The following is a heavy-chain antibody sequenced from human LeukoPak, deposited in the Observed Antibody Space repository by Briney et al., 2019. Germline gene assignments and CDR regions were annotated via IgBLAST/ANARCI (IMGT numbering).Heavy chain of an antibody. V-gene: IGHV3-23*01. CDR3: AKDPRVGATNYFDY. D-gene: IGHD1-26*01. CDR2: ISGSGGTT. Sequence: GGSLRLSCEASGFTFSSNAMSWVRQAPGNGLEWVSVISGSGGTTYYADSVKGRFTISRDNSKNTLYLQMNSLRVEDTAVYYCAKDPRVGATNYFDYWGQGTLVTVSS. CDR1: GFTFSSNA. J-gene: IGHJ4*02.